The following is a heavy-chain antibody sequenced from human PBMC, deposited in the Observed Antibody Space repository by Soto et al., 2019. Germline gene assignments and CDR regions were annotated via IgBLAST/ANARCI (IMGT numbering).Heavy chain of an antibody. CDR1: GFTFSIYA. CDR2: ISGSGGNT. CDR3: GKDPPLPNAAVDVPFDY. D-gene: IGHD6-13*01. J-gene: IGHJ4*02. Sequence: EVHLLESGGGLVQPGGSLRLSCTASGFTFSIYAMSWVRQAPGKGLEWVSSISGSGGNTYYADSVKGRFTISRDNSKNTLYLQMNSLRGDDTAVYYCGKDPPLPNAAVDVPFDYWGQGTLVTVFS. V-gene: IGHV3-23*01.